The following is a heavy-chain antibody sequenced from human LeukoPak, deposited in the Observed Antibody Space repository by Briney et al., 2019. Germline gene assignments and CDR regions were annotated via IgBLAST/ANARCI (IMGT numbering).Heavy chain of an antibody. CDR1: GYSISSGYY. D-gene: IGHD3-22*01. CDR3: ARGPYYYDSSGYRGATFDY. V-gene: IGHV4-38-2*02. Sequence: SETLSLTCTVSGYSISSGYYWGWIRQPPGTGLEWIGRIYTSGSTNYNPSLKSRVTMSVDTSKNQFSLKLSSVTAADTAVYYCARGPYYYDSSGYRGATFDYWGQGTLVTVSS. J-gene: IGHJ4*02. CDR2: IYTSGST.